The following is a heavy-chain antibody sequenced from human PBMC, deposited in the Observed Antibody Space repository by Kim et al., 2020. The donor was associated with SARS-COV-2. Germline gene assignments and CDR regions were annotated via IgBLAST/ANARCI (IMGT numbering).Heavy chain of an antibody. CDR1: GFTFNSYA. CDR3: AKVTSGSSGWFEYFQR. J-gene: IGHJ1*01. CDR2: IRQSGGNT. D-gene: IGHD6-19*01. V-gene: IGHV3-23*01. Sequence: GGSLRLSCAASGFTFNSYAMSWVRQAPGKGLEWVSGIRQSGGNTKYADSVKGRFSISRDNSKNTLFLQMNRLRAEDTAVYYCAKVTSGSSGWFEYFQRCGHGTLVTVSS.